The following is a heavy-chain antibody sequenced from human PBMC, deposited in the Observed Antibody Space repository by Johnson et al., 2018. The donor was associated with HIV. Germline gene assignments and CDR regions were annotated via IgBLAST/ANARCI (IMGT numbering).Heavy chain of an antibody. CDR2: IRYDGSNK. D-gene: IGHD5-24*01. V-gene: IGHV3-30*02. Sequence: QVQLVESGGGVVQPGGSLRLSCAASGFTFSSYGMHWVRQAPGKGLEWVAFIRYDGSNKYYADSVKGRFTISRDNSKNSLYLQMNSLRAEDTALYYCAKEDGNLNAFDIWGQGTMVTVSS. CDR1: GFTFSSYG. J-gene: IGHJ3*02. CDR3: AKEDGNLNAFDI.